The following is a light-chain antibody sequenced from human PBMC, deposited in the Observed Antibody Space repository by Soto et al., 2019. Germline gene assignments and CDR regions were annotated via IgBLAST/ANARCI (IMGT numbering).Light chain of an antibody. J-gene: IGKJ3*01. Sequence: DIVMTQSPLSLPVTPGEPASISCRSSQSLLHSDGYNYLDWYLQKPGQSPHILIQLGSVRDAGVPDRFSGSGSGTDFTLKISRVEDEDVGVYYCVQVLQIPVTFGPGTKVEI. CDR3: VQVLQIPVT. CDR2: LGS. V-gene: IGKV2-28*01. CDR1: QSLLHSDGYNY.